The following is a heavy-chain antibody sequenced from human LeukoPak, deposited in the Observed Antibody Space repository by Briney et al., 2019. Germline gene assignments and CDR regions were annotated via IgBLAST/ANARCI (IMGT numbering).Heavy chain of an antibody. Sequence: GGSLRLSCAASGFTFSSFGMNWVRQAPGKGLEWVSYISSSGSTIYYADSVKGRFTISRDNAKNSLYLQMNSLRAEDTAVYYCARDYDILTGYAMDVWGQGTTVTVSS. D-gene: IGHD3-9*01. J-gene: IGHJ6*02. V-gene: IGHV3-48*04. CDR3: ARDYDILTGYAMDV. CDR1: GFTFSSFG. CDR2: ISSSGSTI.